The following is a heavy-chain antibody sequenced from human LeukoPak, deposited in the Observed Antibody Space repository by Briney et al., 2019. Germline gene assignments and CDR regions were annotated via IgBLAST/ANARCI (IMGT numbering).Heavy chain of an antibody. J-gene: IGHJ4*02. D-gene: IGHD6-13*01. CDR3: ARRAWGYTSSWYFDY. Sequence: PSETLSLTCTVSGGSISYYYWSWIRQSAGKGLEWIGRIYTSGTTNYNPSLKSRATMSVDTSRNQFSLRLSSVTASETAIYYCARRAWGYTSSWYFDYWGRGTLVTVSS. CDR1: GGSISYYY. CDR2: IYTSGTT. V-gene: IGHV4-4*07.